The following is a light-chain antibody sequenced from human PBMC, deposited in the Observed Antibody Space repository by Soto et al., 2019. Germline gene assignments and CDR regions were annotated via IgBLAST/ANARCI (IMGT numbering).Light chain of an antibody. Sequence: EIVLTQSPATLSLSPGEGATLSCRASQSIRSSFLAWFKQKPGQAPMPLIYGTSSRTTGVPGRYSGRGSWTDFALAIRRLEPDVFAVYNCRQYGDSVCMFGQGTMSEIK. CDR1: QSIRSSF. CDR3: RQYGDSVCM. V-gene: IGKV3-20*01. CDR2: GTS. J-gene: IGKJ1*01.